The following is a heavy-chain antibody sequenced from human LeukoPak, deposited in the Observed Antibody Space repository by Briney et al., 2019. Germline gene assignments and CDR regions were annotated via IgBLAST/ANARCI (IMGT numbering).Heavy chain of an antibody. CDR2: IHPDSGAT. Sequence: ASVKVSCKASGYPFNVYYIHWVRQAPGQGLEWMGWIHPDSGATNYAQKFQGRVTLTRDRSISTLYMELSSLRSDDTAIYYCVRENWHYDYWGQGTQATVSS. CDR1: GYPFNVYY. D-gene: IGHD1-7*01. J-gene: IGHJ4*02. CDR3: VRENWHYDY. V-gene: IGHV1-2*02.